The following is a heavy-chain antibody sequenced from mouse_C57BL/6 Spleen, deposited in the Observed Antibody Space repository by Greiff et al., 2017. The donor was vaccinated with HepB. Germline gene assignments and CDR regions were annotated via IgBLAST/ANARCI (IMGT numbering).Heavy chain of an antibody. CDR2: ISNGGGST. CDR3: ARSTTTVVAHWYFDV. J-gene: IGHJ1*03. D-gene: IGHD1-1*01. V-gene: IGHV5-12*01. CDR1: GFTFSDYY. Sequence: EVKLVESGGGLVQPGGSLKLSCAASGFTFSDYYMYWVRQTPEKRLEWVAYISNGGGSTYYPDTVKGRFTISRDNAKNTLYLQMSRLKSEDTAMYYCARSTTTVVAHWYFDVWGTGTTVTVAS.